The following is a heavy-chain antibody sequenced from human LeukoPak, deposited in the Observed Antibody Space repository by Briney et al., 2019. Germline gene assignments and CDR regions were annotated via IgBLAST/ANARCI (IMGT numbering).Heavy chain of an antibody. CDR1: GFTFSTYW. V-gene: IGHV3-7*02. D-gene: IGHD2-2*01. CDR3: ARIYCSSASCYYFDY. CDR2: IKEDGSEE. Sequence: GGSLRLSCAASGFTFSTYWMSWVRQAPGRGLEWVANIKEDGSEEVYVDSVRGRFTISRDNAKNSLFLQMNSLRAEDTAVYYCARIYCSSASCYYFDYWGQGTLVTVSS. J-gene: IGHJ4*02.